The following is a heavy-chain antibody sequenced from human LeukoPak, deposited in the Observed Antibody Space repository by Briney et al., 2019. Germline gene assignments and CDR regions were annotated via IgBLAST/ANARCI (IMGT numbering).Heavy chain of an antibody. CDR2: INPNSGGT. J-gene: IGHJ4*02. D-gene: IGHD6-19*01. CDR1: GFTFSGYY. V-gene: IGHV1-2*02. CDR3: ARDLWLVRRAHFDY. Sequence: ASVKVSCKASGFTFSGYYMHWVRQAPGQGFEWMGWINPNSGGTNYAQKFQGRVTMTRDTSISTAYMELSRLRSGDTAVYYCARDLWLVRRAHFDYWGQGTLVTVSS.